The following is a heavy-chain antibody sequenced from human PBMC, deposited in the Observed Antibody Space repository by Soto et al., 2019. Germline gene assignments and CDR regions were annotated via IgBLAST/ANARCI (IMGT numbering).Heavy chain of an antibody. Sequence: QVPPQGAGPGLGKPSENLSPPCTGPGCPIRKYYWGWVRQAPGKGLEWIGYIYYSGSTNYNPSLKSRVTISVDTSKNQFSLKLSSVTAADTAVYYCARRYGGNFDYWGQGTLVTVSS. CDR3: ARRYGGNFDY. J-gene: IGHJ4*02. CDR2: IYYSGST. D-gene: IGHD1-26*01. CDR1: GCPIRKYY. V-gene: IGHV4-59*01.